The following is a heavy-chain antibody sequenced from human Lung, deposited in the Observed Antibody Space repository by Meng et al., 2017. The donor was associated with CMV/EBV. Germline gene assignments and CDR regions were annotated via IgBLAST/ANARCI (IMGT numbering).Heavy chain of an antibody. V-gene: IGHV4-39*07. CDR1: GGSLSSSYD. Sequence: SETLSLTCTVSGGSLSSSYDWGGIRKPRGKVLEWIGSIYHSGSTYYNPSLKSRVAMSVDTSKNQFSLKLSTVTAADTAVYYCARDPREPLYGTNGVCYVYYFDYWGQGXLVTVSS. J-gene: IGHJ4*02. CDR2: IYHSGST. CDR3: ARDPREPLYGTNGVCYVYYFDY. D-gene: IGHD2-8*01.